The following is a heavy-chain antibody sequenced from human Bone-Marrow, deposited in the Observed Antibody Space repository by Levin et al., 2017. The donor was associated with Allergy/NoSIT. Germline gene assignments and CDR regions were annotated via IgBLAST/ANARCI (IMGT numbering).Heavy chain of an antibody. CDR2: ISYNGNDK. J-gene: IGHJ6*02. V-gene: IGHV3-30*03. Sequence: GGSLRLSCAASGFPFSSYAMHWVRQAPGKGLEWVTQISYNGNDKYYTDSVKGRFNISRDNPKNTLYLQMNSLRAEDTALYYCVKSSGNYFYYYGMDVWGQGTTVTVSS. D-gene: IGHD1-26*01. CDR3: VKSSGNYFYYYGMDV. CDR1: GFPFSSYA.